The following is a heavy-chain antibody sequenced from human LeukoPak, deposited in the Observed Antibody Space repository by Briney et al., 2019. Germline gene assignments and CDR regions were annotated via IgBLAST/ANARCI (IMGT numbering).Heavy chain of an antibody. Sequence: SETLSITCTVSGGSISGYYWSWIRQPPGKGLEWIGYIYYSGSTNCNPSLKSRVTISVDTSKNQFSLKLTSVTAADTAVYYCARVGGEIGYNYWYFDLWGRGTLATVSS. D-gene: IGHD5-24*01. CDR1: GGSISGYY. CDR2: IYYSGST. CDR3: ARVGGEIGYNYWYFDL. V-gene: IGHV4-59*08. J-gene: IGHJ2*01.